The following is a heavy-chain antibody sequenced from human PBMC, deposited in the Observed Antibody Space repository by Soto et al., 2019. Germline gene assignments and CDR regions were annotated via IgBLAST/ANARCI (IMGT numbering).Heavy chain of an antibody. J-gene: IGHJ2*01. D-gene: IGHD3-22*01. CDR3: AREIQSSYYKYWYFDL. V-gene: IGHV1-2*02. CDR2: INPDSGGN. Sequence: QVQLVQSGAEVQKPGASEKVSCKAYGYTFTIYYMHWERQAPGQGLEWMGWINPDSGGNKYAQNFQGGVTMTRDTSISTLYMELSSLRSDDTAVYYCAREIQSSYYKYWYFDLWGRGTLVTVAS. CDR1: GYTFTIYY.